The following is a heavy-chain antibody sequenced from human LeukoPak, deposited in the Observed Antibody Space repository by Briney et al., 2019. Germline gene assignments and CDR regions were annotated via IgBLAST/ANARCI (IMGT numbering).Heavy chain of an antibody. J-gene: IGHJ4*02. CDR2: ISSSGST. CDR1: GGSISGYY. CDR3: ARDRGYSYGFQYFDY. D-gene: IGHD5-18*01. V-gene: IGHV4-4*07. Sequence: SETLSLTCGVSGGSISGYYWNWLRQPAGKGLECIGRISSSGSTNYNPSLKSRVTMSVDTSKNQFFLKLSSVTAADTAVYYCARDRGYSYGFQYFDYWGQGTLVTISS.